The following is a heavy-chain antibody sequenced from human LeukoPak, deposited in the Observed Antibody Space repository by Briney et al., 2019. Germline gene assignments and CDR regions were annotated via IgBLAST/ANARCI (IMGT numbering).Heavy chain of an antibody. V-gene: IGHV5-51*01. D-gene: IGHD1-14*01. Sequence: GESLKISCEGSGYRITNCRIGWVRQMPGKGLEWMGIIYPGDSDIRYRSSFQGQVTISADKSISTAYLQWSSLKASDTAKYYCARLEDNPGSGYSFDYWGQGTLVTVSS. CDR3: ARLEDNPGSGYSFDY. J-gene: IGHJ4*02. CDR1: GYRITNCR. CDR2: IYPGDSDI.